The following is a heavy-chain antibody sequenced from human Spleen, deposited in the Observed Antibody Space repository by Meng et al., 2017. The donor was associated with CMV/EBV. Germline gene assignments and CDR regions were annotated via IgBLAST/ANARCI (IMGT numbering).Heavy chain of an antibody. CDR2: INPNSGGT. CDR1: GYTFTSYG. D-gene: IGHD1/OR15-1a*01. J-gene: IGHJ4*02. V-gene: IGHV1-2*02. CDR3: ARDGTLGGFDY. Sequence: SCKASGYTFTSYGISWVRQAPGQGLEWMGWINPNSGGTNYAQKFQGRVTMTRDTSISTAYMELSRLRSDDTAVYYCARDGTLGGFDYWGQGTLVTVSS.